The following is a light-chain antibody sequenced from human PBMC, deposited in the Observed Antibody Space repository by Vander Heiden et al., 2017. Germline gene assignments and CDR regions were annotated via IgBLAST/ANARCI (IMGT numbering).Light chain of an antibody. CDR2: DVT. V-gene: IGLV2-14*04. CDR3: SSYTTSSTLV. CDR1: SSDVGGYNY. Sequence: GSPGQSITISCTGGSSDVGGYNYLSWYQQHPGKAPKLIIYDVTKRPSGVSNRFSASKSGNTASLTISGLQAEDEADYYCSSYTTSSTLVFGGGTKLTVL. J-gene: IGLJ2*01.